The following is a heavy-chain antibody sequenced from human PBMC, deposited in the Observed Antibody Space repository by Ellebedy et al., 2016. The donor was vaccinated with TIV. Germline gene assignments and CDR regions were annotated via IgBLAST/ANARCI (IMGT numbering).Heavy chain of an antibody. CDR3: ARADSSGWGGNDY. D-gene: IGHD6-19*01. Sequence: SVKVSCXASGGTFSSYAISWVRQAPGQGLEWMGGIIPIFGTANYAQKFQGRVTITADESTSTAYMELSSLGSEDTAVYYCARADSSGWGGNDYWGQGTLVTVSS. V-gene: IGHV1-69*13. CDR1: GGTFSSYA. CDR2: IIPIFGTA. J-gene: IGHJ4*02.